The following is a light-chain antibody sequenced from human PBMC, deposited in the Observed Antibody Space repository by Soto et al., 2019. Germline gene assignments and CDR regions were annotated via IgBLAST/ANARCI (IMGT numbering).Light chain of an antibody. J-gene: IGLJ3*02. CDR2: GNS. CDR3: QSYDCSLSGSV. V-gene: IGLV1-40*01. Sequence: QSVLTQPPSVSGAPGQRVTISCTGSSSNIGAGYDVHWYQQLPGTAPKLLIYGNSNRPSGVPDRFSGSKSGTSASLAITGLQAEDEADYYCQSYDCSLSGSVVGKGTKLTVL. CDR1: SSNIGAGYD.